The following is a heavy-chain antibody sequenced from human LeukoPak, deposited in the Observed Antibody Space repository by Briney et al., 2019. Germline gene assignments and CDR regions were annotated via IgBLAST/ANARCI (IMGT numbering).Heavy chain of an antibody. CDR1: GGSISSYY. D-gene: IGHD6-13*01. CDR2: IYYSGST. Sequence: SETLSLTCTVSGGSISSYYWSWIRQPPGKGLEWIGYIYYSGSTNYNPSLKSRATISVDTSKNQFSLKLSSVTAADTAVYYCARVGIAAAGKVYYYYYMDVWGKGTTVTISS. V-gene: IGHV4-59*01. CDR3: ARVGIAAAGKVYYYYYMDV. J-gene: IGHJ6*03.